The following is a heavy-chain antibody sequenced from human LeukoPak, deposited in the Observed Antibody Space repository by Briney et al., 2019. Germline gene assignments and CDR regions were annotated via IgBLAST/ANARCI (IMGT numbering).Heavy chain of an antibody. CDR2: IISSGTTI. CDR3: ARDRGFGKSLYYYYGMDV. D-gene: IGHD3-10*01. Sequence: GGSLRLSCVASEFTFSNYEMNWVRQAPGKGLEWVSYIISSGTTIYYADSVKGRVTISRDNAKNSLCLQMNSLRADDTAVYYCARDRGFGKSLYYYYGMDVWGQGTTVTVSS. J-gene: IGHJ6*02. V-gene: IGHV3-48*03. CDR1: EFTFSNYE.